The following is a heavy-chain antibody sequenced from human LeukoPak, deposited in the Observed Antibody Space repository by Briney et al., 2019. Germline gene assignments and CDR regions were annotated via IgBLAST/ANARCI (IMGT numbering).Heavy chain of an antibody. V-gene: IGHV3-21*01. CDR3: ASHSSSTYYFDY. D-gene: IGHD6-6*01. CDR1: GFTFSSYS. J-gene: IGHJ4*02. Sequence: PGGSLRLSCAASGFTFSSYSMNWVRQAPGKGLEWVSSISSSSSYIYYADSVKGRFTISRDNAKNSLYLQMNSLRAEDTAVYYCASHSSSTYYFDYWGQGTLVTVSS. CDR2: ISSSSSYI.